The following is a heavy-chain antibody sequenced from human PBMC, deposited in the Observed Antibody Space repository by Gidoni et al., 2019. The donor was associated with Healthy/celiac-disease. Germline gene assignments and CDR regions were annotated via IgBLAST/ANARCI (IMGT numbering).Heavy chain of an antibody. D-gene: IGHD2-2*01. J-gene: IGHJ4*02. Sequence: QVQLVQSGAEVKKPGSSVKVSCKASGGTFSSSAISWVRQAPGQGLEWMGGIIPIFGTANYAQKFQGRVTITADESTSTAYMELSSLRSEDTAVYYCAREGYCISTSCYALGYWGQGTLVTVSS. V-gene: IGHV1-69*01. CDR1: GGTFSSSA. CDR2: IIPIFGTA. CDR3: AREGYCISTSCYALGY.